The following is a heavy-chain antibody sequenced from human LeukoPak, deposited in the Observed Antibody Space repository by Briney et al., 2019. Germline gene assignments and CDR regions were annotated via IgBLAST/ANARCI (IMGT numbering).Heavy chain of an antibody. CDR2: ISGSGGST. V-gene: IGHV3-23*01. D-gene: IGHD2-15*01. CDR1: GFTFINYA. CDR3: AKEYCSGGSCYLET. J-gene: IGHJ5*02. Sequence: GGSLRLSFASSGFTFINYAMRWGRQAPGKGVEGVSAISGSGGSTYYADSVKGRFTISRDNSKNTLYLQMNSLRAEDTAVYYCAKEYCSGGSCYLETWGQGTLVTVSS.